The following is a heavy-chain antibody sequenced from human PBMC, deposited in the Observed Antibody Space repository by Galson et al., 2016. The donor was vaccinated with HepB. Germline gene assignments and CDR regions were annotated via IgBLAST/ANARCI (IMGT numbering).Heavy chain of an antibody. CDR3: TRMSGGSPYWYFDL. J-gene: IGHJ2*01. CDR1: GFTFSSSV. V-gene: IGHV3-30*04. D-gene: IGHD6-13*01. Sequence: SLRLSCAASGFTFSSSVLHWVRQAPGKGLEWVASLSYAGSTEDYADFVKGRFTISGDNSKRTLYLQMNSLGDEDTALYYCTRMSGGSPYWYFDLWGRGTLVTVSS. CDR2: LSYAGSTE.